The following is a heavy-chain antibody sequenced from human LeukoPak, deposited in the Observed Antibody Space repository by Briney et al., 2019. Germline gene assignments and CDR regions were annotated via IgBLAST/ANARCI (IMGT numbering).Heavy chain of an antibody. Sequence: GGPLRLPCAASGFTLSSYWMSCARHPPGKGREWLANIKQDGTAEYYVRSVKCRYTISRDNAQNLLYLQMNSLRVDDSAVYYCARWEGNGYYFDYRGQGTLVTVSS. D-gene: IGHD3-22*01. CDR3: ARWEGNGYYFDY. V-gene: IGHV3-7*01. CDR1: GFTLSSYW. J-gene: IGHJ4*02. CDR2: IKQDGTAE.